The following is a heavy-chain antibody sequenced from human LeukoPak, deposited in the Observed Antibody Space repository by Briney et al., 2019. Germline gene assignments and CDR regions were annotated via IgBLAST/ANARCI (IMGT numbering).Heavy chain of an antibody. CDR2: VYNTGEI. CDR3: ATKHLWSDGFDI. CDR1: GGSINTSY. Sequence: PSETLSLTCTVSGGSINTSYWSWIRLPAGKGLEWIGRVYNTGEIDYNPSLRSRVTMSADTSKRQISLRLRPVTAADTAVYYCATKHLWSDGFDIWGQGRMVTVSS. J-gene: IGHJ3*02. V-gene: IGHV4-4*07. D-gene: IGHD3-10*01.